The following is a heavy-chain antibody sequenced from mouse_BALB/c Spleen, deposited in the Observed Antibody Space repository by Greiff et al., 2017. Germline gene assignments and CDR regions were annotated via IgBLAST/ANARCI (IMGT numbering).Heavy chain of an antibody. V-gene: IGHV1S137*01. Sequence: VQLQQSGAELVRPGVSVKISCKGSGYTFTDYAMHWVKQSHAKSLEWIGVISTYYGDASYNQKFKGKATMTVDKSSSTAYMELARLTSEDSAIYYCARDLTTARTWFAYWGQGTLVTVSA. J-gene: IGHJ3*01. CDR3: ARDLTTARTWFAY. CDR1: GYTFTDYA. CDR2: ISTYYGDA. D-gene: IGHD1-2*01.